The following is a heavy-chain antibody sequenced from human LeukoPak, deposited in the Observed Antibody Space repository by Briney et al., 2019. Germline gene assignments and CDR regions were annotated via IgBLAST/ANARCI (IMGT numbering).Heavy chain of an antibody. Sequence: TRGSLRLSCEASGFIFDNYWMIWVRQAPGRGLEWVANLKEDGSVKQHADSVRGRFTVSRDNTESLVFLHMSSLKAEDSAVYYCARDERAGHYIYWGQGILVTVSS. CDR2: LKEDGSVK. D-gene: IGHD4-11*01. CDR1: GFIFDNYW. J-gene: IGHJ4*02. CDR3: ARDERAGHYIY. V-gene: IGHV3-7*01.